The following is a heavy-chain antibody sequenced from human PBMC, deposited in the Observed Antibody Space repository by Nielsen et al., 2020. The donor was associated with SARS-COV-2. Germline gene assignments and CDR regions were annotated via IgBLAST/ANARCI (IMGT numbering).Heavy chain of an antibody. V-gene: IGHV1-3*01. D-gene: IGHD6-19*01. J-gene: IGHJ4*02. CDR3: ARDHSSGWYPSDY. CDR1: GYTFTSYA. CDR2: INAGNGNT. Sequence: ASVKVSCKASGYTFTSYAMHWVRQAPGQRLEWMGWINAGNGNTKYSQKFQGRVTITRDTSTSTAYMELRSLRSDDTAVYYCARDHSSGWYPSDYWGQGTLVTVSS.